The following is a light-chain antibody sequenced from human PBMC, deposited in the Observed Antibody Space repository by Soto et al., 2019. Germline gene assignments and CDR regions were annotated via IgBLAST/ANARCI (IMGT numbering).Light chain of an antibody. V-gene: IGKV1-33*01. J-gene: IGKJ1*01. Sequence: DIQMTQSPSSLSASVGDRVIIACQASQDIRKNLDWYQQKPGKAPKLLIYDASNLETGVPSRFSGSGSGTDFTFTISSLHPEDIATYYCQQYDSLPPTFGQGTKVDIK. CDR2: DAS. CDR1: QDIRKN. CDR3: QQYDSLPPT.